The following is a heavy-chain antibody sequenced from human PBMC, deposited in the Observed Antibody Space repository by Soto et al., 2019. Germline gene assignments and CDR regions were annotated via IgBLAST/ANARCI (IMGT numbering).Heavy chain of an antibody. CDR2: IYYSGST. V-gene: IGHV4-59*01. D-gene: IGHD6-6*01. Sequence: QVQLQESGPGLVKPSETLSLTCTVSGGSISSYYWSWIRQPPGKGLEWIGYIYYSGSTNYNPSLKSRVTISVDTSTNQFSLKLSSVTAADTAVYYCARDQAALYYYYGMDVWGQGTTVTVSS. CDR3: ARDQAALYYYYGMDV. CDR1: GGSISSYY. J-gene: IGHJ6*02.